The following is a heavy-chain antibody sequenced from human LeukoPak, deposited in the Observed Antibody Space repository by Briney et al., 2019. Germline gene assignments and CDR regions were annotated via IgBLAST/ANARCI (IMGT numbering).Heavy chain of an antibody. D-gene: IGHD3-10*02. CDR1: GFNFRDYY. J-gene: IGHJ6*04. V-gene: IGHV3-11*04. CDR2: ISSSGSTI. CDR3: AELGITMIGGV. Sequence: WGSLRLSCVASGFNFRDYYMGWIRQAPGKGLEWVSYISSSGSTIYYADSVKGRFTISRDNAKNSLYLQMNSLRAEDTAVYYCAELGITMIGGVWGKGTTVTISS.